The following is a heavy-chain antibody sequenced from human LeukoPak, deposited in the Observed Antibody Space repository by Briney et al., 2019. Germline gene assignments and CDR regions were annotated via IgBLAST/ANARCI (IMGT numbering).Heavy chain of an antibody. V-gene: IGHV3-74*01. CDR2: INSDGSTT. CDR1: GFTFSSYW. J-gene: IGHJ5*01. D-gene: IGHD6-13*01. CDR3: ARGGSSSWYGS. Sequence: PGGSLRLSCAASGFTFSSYWMHWVRQAPGKGLVWVSRINSDGSTTSHADSVKGRFTISRVNAKNTLFLQMNSLRAEDTAVYYCARGGSSSWYGSWGQGTLVTVSS.